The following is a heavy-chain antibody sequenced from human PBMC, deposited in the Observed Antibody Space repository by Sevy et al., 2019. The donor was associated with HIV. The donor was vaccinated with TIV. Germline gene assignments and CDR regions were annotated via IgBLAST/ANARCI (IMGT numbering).Heavy chain of an antibody. Sequence: SGPTLVKPTQTLTLTCTFSGFSLSTSGMCVTWIRQPPGKALEWLARIDWDDDKYYSTSLRTRLTISKDTSKNQVVLTMTNMDPVDTATYYCARIPYSGYGAYGMDVWGQGTTVTVSS. CDR1: GFSLSTSGMC. CDR2: IDWDDDK. CDR3: ARIPYSGYGAYGMDV. J-gene: IGHJ6*02. V-gene: IGHV2-70*11. D-gene: IGHD5-12*01.